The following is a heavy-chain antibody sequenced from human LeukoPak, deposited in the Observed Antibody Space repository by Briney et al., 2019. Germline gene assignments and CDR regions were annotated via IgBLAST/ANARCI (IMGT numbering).Heavy chain of an antibody. CDR3: AKVLSSSWGYFDY. V-gene: IGHV3-23*01. CDR1: GFTFSSYA. D-gene: IGHD6-13*01. Sequence: GGSLRLSCAASGFTFSSYAMSWVRQAPGKGLEWVSAISGSGGSTYYADSVKGRFTISRDNSKNTLYLQMNSLRVEDTAVYYCAKVLSSSWGYFDYWGQGTLVTVSS. CDR2: ISGSGGST. J-gene: IGHJ4*02.